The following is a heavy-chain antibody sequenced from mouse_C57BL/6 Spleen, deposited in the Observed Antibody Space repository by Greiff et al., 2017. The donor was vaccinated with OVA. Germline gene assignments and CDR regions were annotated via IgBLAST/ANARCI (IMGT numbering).Heavy chain of an antibody. J-gene: IGHJ2*01. CDR1: GYTFTSYW. V-gene: IGHV1-50*01. Sequence: QVQLQQPGAELVKPGASVKLSCKASGYTFTSYWMQWVKQRPGQGLEWIGEIDPSDSYTNYNQKLKGKATLTVDTSSSTAYMQLSSLTSEDSAVYYCARPFDYWGQGTTLTVSS. CDR3: ARPFDY. CDR2: IDPSDSYT.